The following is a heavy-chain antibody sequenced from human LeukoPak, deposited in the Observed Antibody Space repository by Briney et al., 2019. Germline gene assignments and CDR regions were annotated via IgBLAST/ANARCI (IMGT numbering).Heavy chain of an antibody. CDR3: AKVSLVRGVIEHFDY. V-gene: IGHV3-74*01. J-gene: IGHJ4*02. D-gene: IGHD3-10*01. Sequence: GGSLRLSCADPGFTFSGNWMSWVRQSPGKGLVWVSHISTDGSIIRYGDSVKGRFTISRDKAKNTLYLQMNSLRAEDTAVYYCAKVSLVRGVIEHFDYWGQGTLVTVSS. CDR2: ISTDGSII. CDR1: GFTFSGNW.